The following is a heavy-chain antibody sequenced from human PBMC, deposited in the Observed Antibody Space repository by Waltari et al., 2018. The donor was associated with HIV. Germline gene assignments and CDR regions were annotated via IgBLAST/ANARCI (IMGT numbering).Heavy chain of an antibody. D-gene: IGHD6-13*01. CDR3: ARGHSSSCHRDY. J-gene: IGHJ4*02. Sequence: QVQLQQWGAGLLKPSETLSLTCAVYGGSFSGYYWSWIRQPPGKGLEWIGEINHSGSTNYNPSLKSRVTISVDTSKNQFSLKLSSVTAADTAVYYCARGHSSSCHRDYWGQGTLVTVSS. V-gene: IGHV4-34*01. CDR2: INHSGST. CDR1: GGSFSGYY.